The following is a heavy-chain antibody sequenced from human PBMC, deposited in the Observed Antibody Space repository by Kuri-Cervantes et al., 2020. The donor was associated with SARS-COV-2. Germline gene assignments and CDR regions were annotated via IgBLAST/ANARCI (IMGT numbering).Heavy chain of an antibody. V-gene: IGHV3-7*01. J-gene: IGHJ3*02. D-gene: IGHD1-26*01. CDR2: IKQDGSEK. Sequence: GGSLRLSCAASGFTFSSYWMSWVHQAPGKGLEWVANIKQDGSEKYYVDSVKGRFTISRDNAKNSLYLQMNSLRAEDTAVYYCARHQDSGSYYGAFDIWGQGTMVTVSS. CDR3: ARHQDSGSYYGAFDI. CDR1: GFTFSSYW.